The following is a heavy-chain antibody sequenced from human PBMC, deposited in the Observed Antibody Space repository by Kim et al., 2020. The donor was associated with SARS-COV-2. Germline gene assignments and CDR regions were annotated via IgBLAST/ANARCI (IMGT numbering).Heavy chain of an antibody. CDR3: ARDWSAAAAAPNY. Sequence: ADAGKGRFTISRDNSRNTLFLQMNSLTAEDTAVYYCARDWSAAAAAPNYWGQGTLITVSS. D-gene: IGHD6-13*01. V-gene: IGHV3-30*01. J-gene: IGHJ4*02.